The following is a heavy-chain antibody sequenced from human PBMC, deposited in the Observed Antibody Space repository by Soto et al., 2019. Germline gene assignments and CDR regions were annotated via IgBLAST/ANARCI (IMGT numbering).Heavy chain of an antibody. V-gene: IGHV1-69*13. CDR2: IIPVFGTT. Sequence: VKVSSKASGGPFINYGVFWVRQAPGQGLEWMGGIIPVFGTTNYAQKFQGRVTITADESTSTAYIEVSSLRSEDTAMFYCGRHCSGRSCHTLDYYGMDVWGQGTTVTVSS. CDR3: GRHCSGRSCHTLDYYGMDV. J-gene: IGHJ6*02. D-gene: IGHD2-15*01. CDR1: GGPFINYG.